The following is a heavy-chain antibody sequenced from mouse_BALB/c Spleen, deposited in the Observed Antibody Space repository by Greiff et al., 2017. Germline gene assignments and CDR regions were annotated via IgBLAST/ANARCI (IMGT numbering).Heavy chain of an antibody. CDR2: ISYCGST. D-gene: IGHD2-4*01. Sequence: DVKLQESGPSLVKPSQTLSLTCSVTGDSITSGYWNWIRKFPGNKLEYMGYISYCGSTYYNPSLKSRISITRDTSKNQYYLQLNSVTTEDTATYYCARYWMITTDWYFDVWGAGTTVTVSS. CDR1: GDSITSGY. V-gene: IGHV3-8*02. J-gene: IGHJ1*01. CDR3: ARYWMITTDWYFDV.